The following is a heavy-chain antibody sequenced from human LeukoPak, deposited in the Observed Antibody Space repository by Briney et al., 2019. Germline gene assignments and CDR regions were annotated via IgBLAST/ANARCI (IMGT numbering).Heavy chain of an antibody. D-gene: IGHD5-12*01. J-gene: IGHJ4*02. CDR3: ARPNTAVEVDKDLDC. CDR2: INAGKGNT. V-gene: IGHV1-3*01. Sequence: ASVKVSCKASGYTFTSYNIHWVRQAPGQRLEWMGRINAGKGNTEYSQKFQGRVIITRDTSASTAYTELSSLRSEDTAVYYCARPNTAVEVDKDLDCWGQGTLVTVSS. CDR1: GYTFTSYN.